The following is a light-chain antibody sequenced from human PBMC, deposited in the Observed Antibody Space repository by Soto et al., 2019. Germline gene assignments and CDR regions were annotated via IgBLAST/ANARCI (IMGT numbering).Light chain of an antibody. V-gene: IGLV2-14*01. Sequence: QSGQTQPASLSRSLGLAIAISCTGTSSDVGGYNYVSWYQQHPGKAPKLMIYDVSNRPSGVSNRFSGSKSGNTASLTISVIQFKHRAAYYFRLHTKKSTQGFGTGTPVTV. CDR2: DVS. J-gene: IGLJ1*01. CDR3: RLHTKKSTQG. CDR1: SSDVGGYNY.